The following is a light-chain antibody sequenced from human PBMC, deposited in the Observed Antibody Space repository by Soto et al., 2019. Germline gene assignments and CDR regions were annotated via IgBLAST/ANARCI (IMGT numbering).Light chain of an antibody. CDR3: TSYAGRETGV. CDR2: EVF. CDR1: SNDIDAYNY. J-gene: IGLJ1*01. V-gene: IGLV2-8*01. Sequence: QSVLTQPPSASGSPGQSVTISCTGTSNDIDAYNYVSWYQQHPGKAPKLLIYEVFRRPSGVPDRFSGSRSGNTASLTVSELHFEDEADYYCTSYAGRETGVFVTGTKVPVL.